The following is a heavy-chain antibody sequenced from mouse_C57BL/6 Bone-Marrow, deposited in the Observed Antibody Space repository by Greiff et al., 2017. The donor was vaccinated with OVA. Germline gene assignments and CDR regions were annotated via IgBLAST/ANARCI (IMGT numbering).Heavy chain of an antibody. CDR1: GIDFSRYW. V-gene: IGHV4-1*01. J-gene: IGHJ4*01. D-gene: IGHD2-3*01. CDR2: INPDSSTI. Sequence: EVKLMESGGGLVQPGGSLKLSCAASGIDFSRYWMSWVRRAPGKGLEWIGEINPDSSTINYAPSLKDKFIISRDNAKNTLYLQMSKVGSEDTALYYCARHTVNDGYHHYYAMDYWGQGTSVTVSS. CDR3: ARHTVNDGYHHYYAMDY.